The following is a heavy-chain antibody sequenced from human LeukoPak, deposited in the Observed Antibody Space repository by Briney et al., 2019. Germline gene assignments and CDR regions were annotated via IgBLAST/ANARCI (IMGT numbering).Heavy chain of an antibody. D-gene: IGHD3-3*02. CDR3: ARDKLAGGFDY. CDR1: GYTFTSYG. Sequence: ASVKVSCKASGYTFTSYGISWVRQAPGQGLEWLGWISAYNGNTNYAQNLQGRVTMTTDRTTSTAYVELRSLRSDDTAVFYCARDKLAGGFDYWGQGTLVTVS. V-gene: IGHV1-18*01. CDR2: ISAYNGNT. J-gene: IGHJ4*02.